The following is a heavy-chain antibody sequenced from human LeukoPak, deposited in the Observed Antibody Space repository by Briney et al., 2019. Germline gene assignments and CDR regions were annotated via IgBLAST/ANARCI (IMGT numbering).Heavy chain of an antibody. J-gene: IGHJ4*02. CDR3: AKPYGDYVDY. D-gene: IGHD4-17*01. CDR2: IRYDGSNK. CDR1: GSTFSSYG. V-gene: IGHV3-30*02. Sequence: GGSLRLSCAASGSTFSSYGMHWVRQAPGKGLEWVAFIRYDGSNKYYADSVKGRFTISRDNSKNTLYLQMNSLRAEDTAVYYCAKPYGDYVDYWGQGTLVTVSS.